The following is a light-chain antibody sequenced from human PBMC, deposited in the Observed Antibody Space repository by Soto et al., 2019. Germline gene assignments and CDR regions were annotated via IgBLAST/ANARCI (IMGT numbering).Light chain of an antibody. Sequence: EVVMTQSPATLSLSPGERATLSCRASQSVSSDLAWYQQKPGQAPRLLIYGASTRATDIPARFSGGGSGTEFTHTISNLQPEDFGIYYCQQYNDWPPITFGPGTKVDIK. CDR3: QQYNDWPPIT. CDR2: GAS. V-gene: IGKV3-15*01. J-gene: IGKJ3*01. CDR1: QSVSSD.